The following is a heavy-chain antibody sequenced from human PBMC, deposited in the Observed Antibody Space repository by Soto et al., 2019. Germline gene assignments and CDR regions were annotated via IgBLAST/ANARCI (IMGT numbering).Heavy chain of an antibody. J-gene: IGHJ6*02. V-gene: IGHV4-59*01. D-gene: IGHD6-6*01. CDR3: ARDGNSSSPYYYYGMDV. CDR2: IYYSGST. Sequence: QVQLQESGPGLVKPSETLSLTCTVSGGSISSYYWSWIRQPPGKGLEWIGYIYYSGSTNYNPSLKCRVTISVSTAQDQFSLEAESVTGADTAVYYCARDGNSSSPYYYYGMDVWGQGTTVTVSS. CDR1: GGSISSYY.